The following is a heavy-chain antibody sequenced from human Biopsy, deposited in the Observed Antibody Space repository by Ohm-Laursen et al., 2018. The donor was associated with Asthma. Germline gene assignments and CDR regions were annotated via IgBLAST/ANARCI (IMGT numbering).Heavy chain of an antibody. Sequence: SETLSLTCTVSGGSISSDYWSWLRQSPGKGLEWIGYIHNSGNTNYNPSLKSRVTISLDTSKNQFSLKLSSVTAADTAFYYCARVWAGGFDSWGQGTLVTVSS. CDR1: GGSISSDY. D-gene: IGHD6-19*01. CDR2: IHNSGNT. V-gene: IGHV4-59*01. CDR3: ARVWAGGFDS. J-gene: IGHJ4*02.